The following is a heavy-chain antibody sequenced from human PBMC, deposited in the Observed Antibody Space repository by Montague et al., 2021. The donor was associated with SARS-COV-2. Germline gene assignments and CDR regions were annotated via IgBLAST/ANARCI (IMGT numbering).Heavy chain of an antibody. CDR1: GVSISSGDYS. CDR3: ARKIIANAFDV. V-gene: IGHV4-30-2*06. CDR2: IYESGST. J-gene: IGHJ3*01. Sequence: TLSLTCTVSGVSISSGDYSWNWIRQSPGKGLEWIGFIYESGSTLYNPSLKSRITISVDRSKNQFSLRLSSVTAADTAVYYCARKIIANAFDVWGHGTTVTVPS. D-gene: IGHD2/OR15-2a*01.